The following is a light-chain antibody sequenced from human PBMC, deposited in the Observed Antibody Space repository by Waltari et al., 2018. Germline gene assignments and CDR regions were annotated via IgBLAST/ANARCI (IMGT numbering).Light chain of an antibody. CDR1: QSLVHSNGNTY. J-gene: IGKJ2*01. Sequence: DVVMTQSPLSLPVTLGQPASISCKSSQSLVHSNGNTYLQWFQQRPGQSPRRLIYTVSNRESGVPDRFSGIGSGTDFTLKISRVEAEDVGVYYCMQGTHWLYTFGQGTRLDIK. CDR2: TVS. V-gene: IGKV2-30*02. CDR3: MQGTHWLYT.